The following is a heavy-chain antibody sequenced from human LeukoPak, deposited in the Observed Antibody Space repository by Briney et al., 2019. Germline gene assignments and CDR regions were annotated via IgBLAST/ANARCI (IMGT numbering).Heavy chain of an antibody. Sequence: PSQTLSLTCAVSGGSISSGGYSWSWIRQPPGKGLEWIGYIFHSGSTYYNPSLKSRVTISVDKSKNKFSLKLTSVTAADTAVYYCARGGSQLAFDIWGQGTMVTVSS. D-gene: IGHD3-16*01. CDR3: ARGGSQLAFDI. CDR2: IFHSGST. V-gene: IGHV4-30-2*01. CDR1: GGSISSGGYS. J-gene: IGHJ3*02.